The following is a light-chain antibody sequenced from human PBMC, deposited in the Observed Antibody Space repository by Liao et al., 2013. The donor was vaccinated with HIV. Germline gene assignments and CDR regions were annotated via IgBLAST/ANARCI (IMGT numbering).Light chain of an antibody. CDR3: QVWDTSSDHVV. J-gene: IGLJ3*02. CDR2: QDT. V-gene: IGLV3-21*04. CDR1: NVGSTS. Sequence: SYVLTQPPSVSVAPGKTAGISCGGNNVGSTSVHWYQQKPGQSPVLVIYQDTNRPSGIPARFSGSNSGNTATLTISRVEAGDEADYYCQVWDTSSDHVVFGGGTKLTVL.